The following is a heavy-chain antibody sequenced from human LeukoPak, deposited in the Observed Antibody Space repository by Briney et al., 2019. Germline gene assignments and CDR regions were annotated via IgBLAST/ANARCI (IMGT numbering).Heavy chain of an antibody. CDR3: ARVTGTVGY. CDR2: ISGSGVST. Sequence: GGSLTLSCAASGFIFSSYVMNWVRQAPGKGLEWVSVISGSGVSTYYADSVKGRFTISRDNSKNMLYLQMNSLRAEDTAVYYCARVTGTVGYWGQGTLVTVSS. J-gene: IGHJ4*02. D-gene: IGHD1-1*01. V-gene: IGHV3-23*01. CDR1: GFIFSSYV.